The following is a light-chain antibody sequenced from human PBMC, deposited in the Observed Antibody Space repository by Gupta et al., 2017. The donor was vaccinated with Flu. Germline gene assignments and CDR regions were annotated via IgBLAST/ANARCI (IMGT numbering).Light chain of an antibody. CDR1: QSVSSSY. CDR2: GAS. CDR3: QQYGSFSGT. V-gene: IGKV3-20*01. Sequence: EIVLTQSPGTLSLSPGERATLSCRASQSVSSSYLAWYQQKPGQAPRLLIYGASSRATGIPDRFSGSGSGTDFTLTISRLEPEDFAVYYCQQYGSFSGTFGHGTKVDIK. J-gene: IGKJ3*01.